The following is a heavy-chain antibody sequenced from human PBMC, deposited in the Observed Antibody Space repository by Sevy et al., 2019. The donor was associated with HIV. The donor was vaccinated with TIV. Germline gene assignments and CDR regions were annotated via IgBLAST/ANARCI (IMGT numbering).Heavy chain of an antibody. CDR1: GFTFSNYG. CDR3: SKTRYHYHISGFFGGTFVPDY. D-gene: IGHD3-22*01. CDR2: ISFDGSDK. J-gene: IGHJ4*01. Sequence: GGSLRLSCAASGFTFSNYGIHWVRQAPGKGLEWLAFISFDGSDKYHADSVKGRFTISREDSKNTLYLHLNSLRVEDTAVYYCSKTRYHYHISGFFGGTFVPDYWGHGTLVTVSS. V-gene: IGHV3-30*18.